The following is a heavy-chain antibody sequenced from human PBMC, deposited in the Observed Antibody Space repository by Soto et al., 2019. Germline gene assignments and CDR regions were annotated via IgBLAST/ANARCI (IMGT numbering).Heavy chain of an antibody. Sequence: ASVKVSCKASGYTFTSYAMHWMRQAPGQRLEWMGWINAGNGNTKYSQKFQGRVTITRDTSASTAYMELSSLRSEDTAVYYCARSIVVVTALDYWGQRTLVTVSS. CDR3: ARSIVVVTALDY. J-gene: IGHJ4*02. V-gene: IGHV1-3*01. CDR2: INAGNGNT. D-gene: IGHD2-21*02. CDR1: GYTFTSYA.